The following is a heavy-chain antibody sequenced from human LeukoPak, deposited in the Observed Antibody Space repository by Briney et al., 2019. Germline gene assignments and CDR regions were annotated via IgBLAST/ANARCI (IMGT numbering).Heavy chain of an antibody. CDR2: INTNTGNP. V-gene: IGHV7-4-1*02. CDR3: ASLPYDFWSGYSNYYYYGMDV. CDR1: GYTFTSYA. J-gene: IGHJ6*02. D-gene: IGHD3-3*01. Sequence: ASVKVSCKASGYTFTSYAMNWVRQAPGQGLEWMGWINTNTGNPTYAQGFTERFVFSLDTSVSTAYLQISSLKAEDTAVYYCASLPYDFWSGYSNYYYYGMDVWGQGTTVTVSS.